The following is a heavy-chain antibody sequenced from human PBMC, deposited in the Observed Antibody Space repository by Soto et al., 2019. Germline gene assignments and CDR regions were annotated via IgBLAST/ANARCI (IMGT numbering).Heavy chain of an antibody. Sequence: SLRLSCAASGFTFSSYWMHWVRQAPGKGLVWVSRINSDGSSTSYADSVKGRFTISRDNAKNTLYLQMNSLRAEDTAVYYCARDRVYGSGWYSYWGQGTLVTVSS. D-gene: IGHD6-19*01. CDR1: GFTFSSYW. CDR2: INSDGSST. V-gene: IGHV3-74*01. CDR3: ARDRVYGSGWYSY. J-gene: IGHJ4*02.